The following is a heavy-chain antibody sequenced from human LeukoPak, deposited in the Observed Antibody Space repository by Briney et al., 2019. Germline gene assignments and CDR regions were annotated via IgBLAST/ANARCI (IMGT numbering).Heavy chain of an antibody. D-gene: IGHD6-19*01. CDR1: GFTFSSYG. J-gene: IGHJ5*02. Sequence: GGSLRLSCAASGFTFSSYGMHWVRQAPGKGLEWVAFIRYDGSNKYYADSVKGRFTISRDNSKNTLYLQMNSLRAEDTAVYYCAKVSSGWYGYNWFDPWGQGTLVTVSS. CDR3: AKVSSGWYGYNWFDP. CDR2: IRYDGSNK. V-gene: IGHV3-30*02.